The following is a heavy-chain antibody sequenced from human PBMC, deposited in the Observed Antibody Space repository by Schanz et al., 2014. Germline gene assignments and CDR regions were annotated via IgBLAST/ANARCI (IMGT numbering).Heavy chain of an antibody. Sequence: QVQLQQWGAGLLKPSETLSLTCAVYGGSFSGYYWSWIRQPPGKGLEWIGEINHSGSTNYNPSLKRRVTISVDTSKNHFSLKLSSVTAADTAVYYCARGHLFGADYWGQGTLVTVSS. CDR1: GGSFSGYY. CDR2: INHSGST. J-gene: IGHJ4*02. V-gene: IGHV4-34*01. CDR3: ARGHLFGADY. D-gene: IGHD1-26*01.